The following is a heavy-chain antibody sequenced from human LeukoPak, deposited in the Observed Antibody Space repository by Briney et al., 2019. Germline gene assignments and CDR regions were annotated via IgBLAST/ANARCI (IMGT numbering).Heavy chain of an antibody. Sequence: SETLSLTCTVSGGSIGTYYWSWIRQSPGKGLERIGYIYVTGTTRYNPYLQSRVTISVDTSRNQFFLKMSSVTAADTAVYYCAEPIGGGNQEMDVLGKGTKVTVSS. V-gene: IGHV4-4*09. CDR2: IYVTGTT. CDR3: AEPIGGGNQEMDV. CDR1: GGSIGTYY. D-gene: IGHD1-14*01. J-gene: IGHJ6*04.